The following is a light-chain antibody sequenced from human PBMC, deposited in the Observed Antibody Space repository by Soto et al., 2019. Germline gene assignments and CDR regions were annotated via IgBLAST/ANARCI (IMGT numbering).Light chain of an antibody. CDR2: EGT. V-gene: IGLV2-23*01. CDR1: SSDVGGYKY. Sequence: QSVLTQPASVSGSPGQSITISCTGTSSDVGGYKYVSWFEQHPGEVPKLIIYEGTKRPSGVSDRFSGSKSGNTASLTISGIQAEDEADYYCYSYAGEYVYVLGTGTKVTGL. J-gene: IGLJ1*01. CDR3: YSYAGEYVYV.